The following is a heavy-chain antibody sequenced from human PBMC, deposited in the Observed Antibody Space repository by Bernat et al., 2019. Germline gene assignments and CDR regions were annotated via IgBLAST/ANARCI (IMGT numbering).Heavy chain of an antibody. CDR3: ARHVRGSTSCYGIDY. D-gene: IGHD2-2*01. Sequence: QLQLQESGPGLVKPSETLSLTCTVSGGSISSSSYYWGWIRQPPGQGLEWIGSIYYSGSTYYTPSLKSRVTISVDTSNNQFSLKLSSVTAADTAVYYCARHVRGSTSCYGIDYWGQGTLVTVSS. CDR1: GGSISSSSYY. V-gene: IGHV4-39*01. CDR2: IYYSGST. J-gene: IGHJ4*02.